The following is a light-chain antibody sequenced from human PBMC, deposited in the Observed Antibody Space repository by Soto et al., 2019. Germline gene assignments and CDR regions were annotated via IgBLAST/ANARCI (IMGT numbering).Light chain of an antibody. CDR1: QSISTE. V-gene: IGKV3-15*01. J-gene: IGKJ2*01. Sequence: EIVMTQSPATLSVSPGERATLSCRASQSISTELAWYQQKPGQPPRLLIYSASTRATGVPARFTGSGSGSEFTLTTSGLQSEAFAVYYCQPGHNWPLTFGQGTRLEI. CDR3: QPGHNWPLT. CDR2: SAS.